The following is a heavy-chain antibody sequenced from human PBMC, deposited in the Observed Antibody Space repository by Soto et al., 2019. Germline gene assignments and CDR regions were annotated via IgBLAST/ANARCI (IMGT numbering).Heavy chain of an antibody. CDR3: AKDPLEIQLWPKYYFDY. CDR2: ISGSGGST. V-gene: IGHV3-23*01. CDR1: GFSFHSYA. Sequence: PGGSLRLSCAVSGFSFHSYAMSWVRQAPGKGLEWVSAISGSGGSTYYADSVKGRFTISRDNSKNTLCLQMNSLRAEDTAVYYCAKDPLEIQLWPKYYFDYWGQGTLVTVSS. J-gene: IGHJ4*02. D-gene: IGHD5-18*01.